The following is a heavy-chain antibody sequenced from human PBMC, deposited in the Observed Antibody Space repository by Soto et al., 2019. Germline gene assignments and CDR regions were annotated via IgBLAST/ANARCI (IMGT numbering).Heavy chain of an antibody. J-gene: IGHJ6*02. CDR3: SRWEHEHGNMDV. V-gene: IGHV6-1*01. CDR1: GDSVSSSSAA. D-gene: IGHD1-26*01. Sequence: QVQLQQSGSGLVKPSQTLSLTCAISGDSVSSSSAAWTWIRQSPSRGLEWLGRTYYRSKWYNQYELSVKSRITINPYTSKNQFALQMNSVAAEDTAVYYCSRWEHEHGNMDVWGRGTTVTVSS. CDR2: TYYRSKWYN.